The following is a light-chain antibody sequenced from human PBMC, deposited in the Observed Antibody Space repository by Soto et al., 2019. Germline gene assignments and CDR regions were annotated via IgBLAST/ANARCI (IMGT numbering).Light chain of an antibody. J-gene: IGLJ3*02. CDR1: SSNIGAGYD. CDR3: GSHAGDSNLV. Sequence: QSALAQPPSVSGAPGQRVTIPCTGSSSNIGAGYDVHWYQQSPGTAPKLLIYASSIRPSGVPDRISGSKSGTSASLAISGLQAEDEADYYCGSHAGDSNLVFGGGTQLTVL. V-gene: IGLV1-40*01. CDR2: ASS.